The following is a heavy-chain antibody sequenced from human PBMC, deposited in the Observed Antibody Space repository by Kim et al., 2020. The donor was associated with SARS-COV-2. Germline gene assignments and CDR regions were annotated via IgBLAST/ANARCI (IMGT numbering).Heavy chain of an antibody. CDR1: GYTLTQLS. D-gene: IGHD6-19*01. CDR2: FDPEDGET. CDR3: ATDLGAVVVREYYFIY. V-gene: IGHV1-24*01. J-gene: IGHJ4*02. Sequence: ASVKVSCKVSGYTLTQLSMHWVRQAPGKGLEWMGGFDPEDGETIYAQKFQGRVTMTEDTSTDTAYMELSSLRSEDTAVYYCATDLGAVVVREYYFIYWGQGALVSVSS.